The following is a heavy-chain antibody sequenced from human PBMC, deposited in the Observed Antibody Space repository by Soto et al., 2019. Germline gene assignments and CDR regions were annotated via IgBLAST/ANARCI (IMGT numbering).Heavy chain of an antibody. CDR2: IIPIFGTA. D-gene: IGHD3-10*01. CDR1: GGTFSSYA. V-gene: IGHV1-69*13. Sequence: SVKVSCKASGGTFSSYAISWLRQAPGQGLEWMGGIIPIFGTAKYAQKFQGRVTITADESTSTAYMELSSLISEDTAVYYCARVGSHYYGSGSYLDWGQGTMVTVSS. CDR3: ARVGSHYYGSGSYLD. J-gene: IGHJ4*02.